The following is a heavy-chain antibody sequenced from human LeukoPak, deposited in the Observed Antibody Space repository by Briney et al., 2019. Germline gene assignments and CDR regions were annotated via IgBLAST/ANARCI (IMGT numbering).Heavy chain of an antibody. Sequence: SETLSLTCTVSGGSISNYYWTWIRQPPGKGLEWIAHIYYSGTTNYNPSLKSRVTISVDTSKNQFSLKLSSVTAADTAVYYCARVLSSGWAGFDYWGQGTLVTVSS. V-gene: IGHV4-59*01. D-gene: IGHD6-19*01. CDR3: ARVLSSGWAGFDY. CDR1: GGSISNYY. CDR2: IYYSGTT. J-gene: IGHJ4*02.